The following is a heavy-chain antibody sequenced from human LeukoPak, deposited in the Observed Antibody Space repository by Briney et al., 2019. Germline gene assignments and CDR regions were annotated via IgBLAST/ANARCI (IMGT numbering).Heavy chain of an antibody. CDR2: ISYSGST. Sequence: PSETLSLTCTVSGGSINSYYWSWIRQPPGKGLEWIGYISYSGSTSYNPSLKSRVTISVDTSKNQFSLKLTSVTAADTAVYCCARHGGFASPLRYWGQGTLVTVSS. V-gene: IGHV4-59*08. CDR1: GGSINSYY. J-gene: IGHJ4*02. CDR3: ARHGGFASPLRY. D-gene: IGHD3-16*01.